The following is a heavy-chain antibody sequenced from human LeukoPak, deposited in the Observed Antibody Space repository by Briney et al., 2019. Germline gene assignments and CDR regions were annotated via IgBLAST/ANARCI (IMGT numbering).Heavy chain of an antibody. Sequence: GGSLRLSCAASGFTFSSYEMNWVRQAPGKGLEWVSYISSSGGTIYYADSVKGRFTISRDNAKNSLYLQMNSLRAEDTAVYYCARDKRELIAAARGPYYYYYMDVWGKGTTVTVSS. V-gene: IGHV3-48*03. CDR1: GFTFSSYE. J-gene: IGHJ6*03. CDR3: ARDKRELIAAARGPYYYYYMDV. D-gene: IGHD6-13*01. CDR2: ISSSGGTI.